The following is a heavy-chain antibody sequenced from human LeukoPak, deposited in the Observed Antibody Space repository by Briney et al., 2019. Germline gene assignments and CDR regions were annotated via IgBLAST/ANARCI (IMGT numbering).Heavy chain of an antibody. CDR3: ARDDSTYYDSSGYRYYYYMDV. J-gene: IGHJ6*03. D-gene: IGHD3-22*01. V-gene: IGHV1-69*05. CDR1: GCTFSSYT. Sequence: ASVKVSCKASGCTFSSYTFSWVRQAPGQGLEWRVGCIPIFGRANSAQQFHGRVKITTDQSTSTAYMELSRLTSEDTAVYYCARDDSTYYDSSGYRYYYYMDVWGKGTTVTASS. CDR2: CIPIFGRA.